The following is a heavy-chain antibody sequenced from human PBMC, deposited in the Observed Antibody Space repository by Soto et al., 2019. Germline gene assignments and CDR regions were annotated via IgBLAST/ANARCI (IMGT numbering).Heavy chain of an antibody. Sequence: LRLSCVASGFTLRTSGMHWVRQAPSKGLEWVAVISHDGSNQFYAESVKGRFTISRDNSKNMLYLQMNSLRADDSAVYFCAKDSSAAFDYWGQGTLVTVSS. D-gene: IGHD6-25*01. V-gene: IGHV3-30*18. CDR3: AKDSSAAFDY. CDR2: ISHDGSNQ. CDR1: GFTLRTSG. J-gene: IGHJ4*02.